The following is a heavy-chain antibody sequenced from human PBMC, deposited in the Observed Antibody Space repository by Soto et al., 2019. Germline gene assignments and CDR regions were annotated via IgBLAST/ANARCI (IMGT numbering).Heavy chain of an antibody. Sequence: GGSLRLSCVAYGFSFSSYSMVWVRQAPGKGLEWVSAITGSGGNTYYADSVKGRFTISRDKSKNTVFLQMNSLRVEDSALYYCAKDSVGAVLRYFDYWGNGTLVPVSS. CDR2: ITGSGGNT. CDR1: GFSFSSYS. CDR3: AKDSVGAVLRYFDY. V-gene: IGHV3-23*01. J-gene: IGHJ4*01. D-gene: IGHD1-26*01.